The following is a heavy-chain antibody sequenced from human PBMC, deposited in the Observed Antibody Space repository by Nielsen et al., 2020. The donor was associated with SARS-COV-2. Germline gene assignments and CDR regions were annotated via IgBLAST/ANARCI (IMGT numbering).Heavy chain of an antibody. CDR2: NYNSAKT. D-gene: IGHD2-15*01. J-gene: IGHJ4*02. CDR1: GGTLNFFY. V-gene: IGHV4-59*01. CDR3: ARGRAPLRY. Sequence: GTLRPTCRIPGGTLNFFYRRWSRQAPGKGLEWIAYNYNSAKTMYNSSLKSRITMSVDTSKNQLSLRLTSVTAADTAVYYCARGRAPLRYWGQGILVTVSS.